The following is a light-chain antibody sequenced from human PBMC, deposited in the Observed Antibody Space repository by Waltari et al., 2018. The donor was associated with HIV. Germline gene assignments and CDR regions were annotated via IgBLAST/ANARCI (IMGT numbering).Light chain of an antibody. J-gene: IGLJ1*01. CDR1: SSDVGGYNY. CDR2: EVT. V-gene: IGLV2-8*01. CDR3: YSYAGARVV. Sequence: QPPSASGSPGQSVTISCTGTSSDVGGYNYVSWYQQHPGKAPKLMIYEVTKRPSGVPDRFSGSKSGNTASLTVSGLQAEDEADYYCYSYAGARVVFGTGTKVTVL.